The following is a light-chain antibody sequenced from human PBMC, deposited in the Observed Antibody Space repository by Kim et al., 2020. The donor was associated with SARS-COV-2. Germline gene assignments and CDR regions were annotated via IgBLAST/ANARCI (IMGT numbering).Light chain of an antibody. CDR3: QAWDSSTAEV. CDR1: KLGDKY. V-gene: IGLV3-1*01. Sequence: VSPGQTASITCSGDKLGDKYACWYQQKPGQSPVLVIYQDSKRPLGIPERFSGSNSGNTATLTISGTQAMDEADYYCQAWDSSTAEVFGGGTQLTVL. CDR2: QDS. J-gene: IGLJ2*01.